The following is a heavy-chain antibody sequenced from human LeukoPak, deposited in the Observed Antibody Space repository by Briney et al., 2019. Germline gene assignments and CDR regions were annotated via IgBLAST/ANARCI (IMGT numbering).Heavy chain of an antibody. CDR2: INPSGGST. D-gene: IGHD3-22*01. CDR1: GYTFTSYY. Sequence: ASVKVSCKASGYTFTSYYMHWVRQAPGQGLEWMGIINPSGGSTSYAQKFQGRVTMTRDMSTSTVYMELSILRSEDTAVYYCARDGAPYYYDSSGYYHLEYWGQGTLVTVSS. CDR3: ARDGAPYYYDSSGYYHLEY. J-gene: IGHJ4*02. V-gene: IGHV1-46*01.